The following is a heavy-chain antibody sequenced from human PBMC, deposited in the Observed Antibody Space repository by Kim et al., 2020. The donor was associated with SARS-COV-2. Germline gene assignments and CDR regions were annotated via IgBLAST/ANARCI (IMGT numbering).Heavy chain of an antibody. CDR3: ARDVEDGAMVRGVMGFDY. D-gene: IGHD3-10*01. V-gene: IGHV3-30*07. Sequence: KGRFTISRDNSKNTLYLQMNSLRAEDTAVYYCARDVEDGAMVRGVMGFDYWGQGTLVTVSS. J-gene: IGHJ4*02.